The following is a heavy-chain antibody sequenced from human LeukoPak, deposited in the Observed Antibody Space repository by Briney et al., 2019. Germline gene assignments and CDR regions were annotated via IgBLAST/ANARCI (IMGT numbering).Heavy chain of an antibody. CDR2: IKQDGSEK. J-gene: IGHJ3*02. CDR1: GFTFSSYW. CDR3: AREQRNYDFWSGYYRGDAFDI. D-gene: IGHD3-3*01. Sequence: PGGSLRLSCAASGFTFSSYWMSWVRQAPGKGLEWVANIKQDGSEKYYVDSVKGRFTISRDNAKNSLYLQMNSLRAEDTAVYYCAREQRNYDFWSGYYRGDAFDIWGQGTMVTVSS. V-gene: IGHV3-7*01.